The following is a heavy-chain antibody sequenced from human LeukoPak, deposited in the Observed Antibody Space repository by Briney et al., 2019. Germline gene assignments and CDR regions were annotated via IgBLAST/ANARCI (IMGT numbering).Heavy chain of an antibody. V-gene: IGHV3-23*01. D-gene: IGHD2-15*01. J-gene: IGHJ4*02. Sequence: PGGSLRLSCAASGFPVSSNYMSWVRQAPGKGLDWVSGISGSGGSTYYADSVKGRVTISRDNSKNPLYLQMNSLRAEDTAVYYCARARSGYYFFDNWGQGSLVTVSS. CDR2: ISGSGGST. CDR3: ARARSGYYFFDN. CDR1: GFPVSSNY.